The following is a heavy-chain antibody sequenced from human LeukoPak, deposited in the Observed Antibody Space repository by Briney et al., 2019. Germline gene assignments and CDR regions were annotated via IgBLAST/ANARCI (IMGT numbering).Heavy chain of an antibody. CDR1: GGSISSYY. CDR3: ARGQSTRSWSTFGY. J-gene: IGHJ4*02. CDR2: IYYSGST. V-gene: IGHV4-59*01. D-gene: IGHD6-13*01. Sequence: PSETLSLTCTVSGGSISSYYWSWIRQPPGRGLEWIGYIYYSGSTNYNPSLKSRVTISVDTSKNQFSLKLSSVTAADTAVYYCARGQSTRSWSTFGYWGQGTLVTVSS.